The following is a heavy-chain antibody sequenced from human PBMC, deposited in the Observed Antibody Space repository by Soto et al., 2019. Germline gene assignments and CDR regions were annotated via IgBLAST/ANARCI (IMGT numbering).Heavy chain of an antibody. J-gene: IGHJ4*02. CDR3: AKDSGNYGSGSFSH. D-gene: IGHD3-10*01. Sequence: GGSLSLSCAASGFTFGSYAMSWVRQAPGKGLEWVSLISGTGDSSEYANSVKGRFTISRDYSKTTVFLQMNSLRAEDTAVYFCAKDSGNYGSGSFSHWGQGTLVTVSS. CDR2: ISGTGDSS. V-gene: IGHV3-23*01. CDR1: GFTFGSYA.